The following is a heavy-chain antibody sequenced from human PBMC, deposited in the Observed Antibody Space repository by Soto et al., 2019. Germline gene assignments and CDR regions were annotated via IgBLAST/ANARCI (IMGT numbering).Heavy chain of an antibody. V-gene: IGHV3-23*01. J-gene: IGHJ4*02. CDR1: GFTFSSYA. CDR2: ISGSGGDT. Sequence: GGSLRLSCAASGFTFSSYALSWVRQAPGKGLEWISAISGSGGDTDYSDSVKGRFTISRDNSKNTLYLQMNSLRAEDTAIYYCAGTGYSYQDYWGQGTLVTVS. CDR3: AGTGYSYQDY. D-gene: IGHD5-18*01.